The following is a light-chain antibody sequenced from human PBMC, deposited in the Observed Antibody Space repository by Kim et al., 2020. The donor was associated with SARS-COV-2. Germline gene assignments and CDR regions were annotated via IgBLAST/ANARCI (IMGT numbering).Light chain of an antibody. CDR3: SSYTSTSTLF. J-gene: IGLJ2*01. V-gene: IGLV2-14*03. CDR1: SSDIGNYNY. Sequence: GPPITISCTGTSSDIGNYNYVSWYQQHPGKAPRLMIFDVHTRPSGVSTRFSGSKSGNTASLTISGLQAADEAEYFCSSYTSTSTLFFGGGTQLTVL. CDR2: DVH.